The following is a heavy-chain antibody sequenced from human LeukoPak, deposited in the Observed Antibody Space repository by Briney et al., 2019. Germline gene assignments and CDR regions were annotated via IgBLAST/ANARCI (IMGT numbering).Heavy chain of an antibody. CDR2: INWNGGST. D-gene: IGHD1-26*01. CDR1: GFTFDDYG. J-gene: IGHJ3*02. V-gene: IGHV3-20*04. CDR3: AKARGTLKGSSKTADAFDI. Sequence: PGGSLRLSCAASGFTFDDYGMSWVRQAPGKGLEWVSGINWNGGSTGYADSVKGRFTISRDNAKNSLYLQMNSLRAEDMALYYCAKARGTLKGSSKTADAFDIWGQGTMVTVSS.